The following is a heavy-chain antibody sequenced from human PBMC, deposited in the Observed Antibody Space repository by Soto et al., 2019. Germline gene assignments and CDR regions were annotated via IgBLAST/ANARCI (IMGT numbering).Heavy chain of an antibody. D-gene: IGHD6-19*01. V-gene: IGHV3-11*01. CDR2: ISSSGSTI. CDR3: ARDLAVAVIFDY. CDR1: RFTFSDYY. J-gene: IGHJ4*02. Sequence: PGGSLRLSCAASRFTFSDYYMSWIRQAPGKGLEWVSYISSSGSTIYYADSVKGRFTISRDNAKNSLYLQMNSLRAEDTAVYYCARDLAVAVIFDYWGQGTLVTVSS.